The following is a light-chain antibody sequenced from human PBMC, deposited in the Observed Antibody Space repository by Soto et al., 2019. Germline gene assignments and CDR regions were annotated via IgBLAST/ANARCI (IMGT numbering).Light chain of an antibody. J-gene: IGLJ3*02. CDR1: SSDVGGYNY. V-gene: IGLV2-8*01. CDR2: EVS. CDR3: RSYADSNNLGV. Sequence: QSVLTQPPSASGSLGQSVTISCTGTSSDVGGYNYVSWYQQHPGKAPKLMIYEVSKRPSGVPDRFSGSKSGNTASLTVSGLQAEEAADYYSRSYADSNNLGVFGGGTKVTDL.